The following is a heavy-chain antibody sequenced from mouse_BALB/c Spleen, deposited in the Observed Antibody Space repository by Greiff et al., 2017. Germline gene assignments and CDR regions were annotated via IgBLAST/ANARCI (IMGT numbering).Heavy chain of an antibody. CDR3: ARNRCDAMDY. D-gene: IGHD2-14*01. CDR2: ISSGGGST. CDR1: GFAFSSYD. V-gene: IGHV5-12-1*01. J-gene: IGHJ4*01. Sequence: EVMLVESGGGLVKPGGSLKLSCAASGFAFSSYDMSWVRQTPEKRLEWVAYISSGGGSTYYPDTVKGRFTISRDNAKNTLYLQMSSLTSEDTAMYYCARNRCDAMDYWGQGTSVTVSS.